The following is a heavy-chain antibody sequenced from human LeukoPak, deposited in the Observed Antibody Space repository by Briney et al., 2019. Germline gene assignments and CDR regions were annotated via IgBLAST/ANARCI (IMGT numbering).Heavy chain of an antibody. CDR3: AREFGYSGYDSGYYFDY. CDR1: GFTFSSYA. Sequence: GGSLRLSCAASGFTFSSYAMSWVRQAPGKGLEWVSVIYSGGSTYYADSVKGRFTISRDNSKNTLYLQMNSLRAEDTAVYYCAREFGYSGYDSGYYFDYWGQGTLVTVSS. J-gene: IGHJ4*02. D-gene: IGHD5-12*01. V-gene: IGHV3-66*01. CDR2: IYSGGST.